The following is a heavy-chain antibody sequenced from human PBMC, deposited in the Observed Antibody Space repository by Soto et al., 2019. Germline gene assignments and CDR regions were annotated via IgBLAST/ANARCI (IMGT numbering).Heavy chain of an antibody. Sequence: GGSLRLSCAASGFIFSSYAMSWVRQAPGKGLEWVSYISSSSDTTYYADPVKGRFTISRDNSQNTLFLQMTSLRADDTAVYYCAKGGYTFAYEWGQGALVTVSS. D-gene: IGHD5-18*01. J-gene: IGHJ4*02. V-gene: IGHV3-23*01. CDR3: AKGGYTFAYE. CDR2: ISSSSDTT. CDR1: GFIFSSYA.